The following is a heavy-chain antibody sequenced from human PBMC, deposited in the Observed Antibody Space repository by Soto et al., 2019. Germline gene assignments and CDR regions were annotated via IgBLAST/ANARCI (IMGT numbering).Heavy chain of an antibody. CDR3: STASGNVD. CDR2: KTSMTNGGIE. Sequence: EVQLVESGGDLVKPGGSLRLSCAASGFTFNSAWLSWVRQAPGKGLEWVAYKTSMTNGGIEHYAAAVKGRFTISRDDSKNILYLQMNNLETEDTAVYYCSTASGNVDLDQGTLVTVSS. V-gene: IGHV3-15*01. J-gene: IGHJ4*02. CDR1: GFTFNSAW. D-gene: IGHD2-21*01.